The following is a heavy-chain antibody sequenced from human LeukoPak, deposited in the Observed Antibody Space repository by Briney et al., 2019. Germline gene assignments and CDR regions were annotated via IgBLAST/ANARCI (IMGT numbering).Heavy chain of an antibody. V-gene: IGHV3-21*01. CDR3: ARAYCSGGSCYFLDY. CDR2: ISSSSSYI. CDR1: GFTFSSYS. J-gene: IGHJ4*02. Sequence: GGSLRLSCAASGFTFSSYSMNWVRQAPGKGLEWVSSISSSSSYIYYADSVKGRFTISRDNAKNSLYLQMNSLRAEDTAVYYCARAYCSGGSCYFLDYWGQGTLVTVSS. D-gene: IGHD2-15*01.